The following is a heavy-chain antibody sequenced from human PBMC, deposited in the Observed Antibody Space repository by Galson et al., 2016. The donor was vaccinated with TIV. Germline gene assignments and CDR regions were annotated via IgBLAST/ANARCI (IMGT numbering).Heavy chain of an antibody. D-gene: IGHD2-15*01. V-gene: IGHV4-39*01. J-gene: IGHJ4*02. Sequence: SETLSLTCTVSGDSVASGYSYWAWVRQPPGKGLLWIGSIYYSGSAYYNPSLKTRVTISVDTSKNQFSLRLSSVTAADTAVYYCARHRLSVPAAHDYWSQGTLVSVSS. CDR2: IYYSGSA. CDR1: GDSVASGYSY. CDR3: ARHRLSVPAAHDY.